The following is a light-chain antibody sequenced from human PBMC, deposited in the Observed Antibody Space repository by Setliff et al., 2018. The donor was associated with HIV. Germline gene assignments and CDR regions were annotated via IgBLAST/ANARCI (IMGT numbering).Light chain of an antibody. CDR2: DVS. V-gene: IGLV2-11*01. CDR3: CSNAARPTFYV. CDR1: STTFGTYNY. J-gene: IGLJ1*01. Sequence: QSALTQPRSVSGSPGQSVTIFCSGSSTTFGTYNYVSWYQQQPGKAPRLIIYDVSERPPGVPDRFSGSKSGYTASLTISGLQAEDEADYYCCSNAARPTFYVFGSGTKV.